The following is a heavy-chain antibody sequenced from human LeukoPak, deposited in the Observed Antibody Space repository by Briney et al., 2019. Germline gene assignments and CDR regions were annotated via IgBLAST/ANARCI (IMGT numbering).Heavy chain of an antibody. Sequence: SETLSLSCAVSGYSISSGYYWGWIRQPPGKGLEWIGSIYHSGSTYYNPSLKSRVTISVDTSKNQSSLKLSSVTAADTAVYYCARHGGIVVVVAATDYWGQGTLVTVSS. D-gene: IGHD2-15*01. CDR3: ARHGGIVVVVAATDY. V-gene: IGHV4-38-2*01. CDR1: GYSISSGYY. J-gene: IGHJ4*02. CDR2: IYHSGST.